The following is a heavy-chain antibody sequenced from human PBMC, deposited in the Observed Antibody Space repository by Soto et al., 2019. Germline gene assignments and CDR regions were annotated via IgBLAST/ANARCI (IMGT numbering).Heavy chain of an antibody. V-gene: IGHV3-33*01. CDR2: IWYDGSNK. CDR1: GFTVSIYG. D-gene: IGHD3-10*01. J-gene: IGHJ4*02. Sequence: QVQRVESGGGVVQPGRSLRLSCAASGFTVSIYGMHWVRQAPGKGLEWVAVIWYDGSNKYYADSVKGRFTISRDNSKNTLYLQMNSLRAEDTAVYYCARDRWRGSGRADYWGQGTLVTVSS. CDR3: ARDRWRGSGRADY.